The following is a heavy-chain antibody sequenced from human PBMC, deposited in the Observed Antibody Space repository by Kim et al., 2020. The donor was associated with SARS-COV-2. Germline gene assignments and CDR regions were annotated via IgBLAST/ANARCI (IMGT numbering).Heavy chain of an antibody. V-gene: IGHV3-30*18. CDR1: GFTFSSYG. J-gene: IGHJ4*02. Sequence: GGSLRLSCAASGFTFSSYGMHWVRQAPGKGLEWVAVISYDGSNKYYADSVKGRFTISRDNFKNTLYLQMNSLRAEDTAVYYCAKSRGYQLLFIDYWGQGT. D-gene: IGHD2-2*01. CDR3: AKSRGYQLLFIDY. CDR2: ISYDGSNK.